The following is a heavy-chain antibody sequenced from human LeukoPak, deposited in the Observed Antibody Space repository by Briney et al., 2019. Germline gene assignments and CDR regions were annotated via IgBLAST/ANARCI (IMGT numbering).Heavy chain of an antibody. CDR3: VKRGAYCGGDCLDP. D-gene: IGHD2-21*02. CDR1: GVTFSSYG. V-gene: IGHV3-30*18. J-gene: IGHJ5*02. Sequence: PGGSLRLSCAGSGVTFSSYGMYWVRQAPGKGLEWLAVISNDGSSKYYADSVKGRFTISRDNSKNTLYLQMNSLRAEDTAVYYCVKRGAYCGGDCLDPWGQGTLVTVSS. CDR2: ISNDGSSK.